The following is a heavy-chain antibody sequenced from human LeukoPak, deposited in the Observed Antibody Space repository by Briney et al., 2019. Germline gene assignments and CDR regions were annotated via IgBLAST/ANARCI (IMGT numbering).Heavy chain of an antibody. CDR2: INPNSGGT. V-gene: IGHV1-2*06. J-gene: IGHJ4*02. CDR1: GYTFTGYY. D-gene: IGHD6-6*01. Sequence: ASVKVSCKASGYTFTGYYMHWVRQAPGQGLEWMGRINPNSGGTNYAQKFQGRVTMTRDTSISTAYMELRSLRSDDTAVYYCARDPRPFSSSTSDFDYWGRGTLVTVSS. CDR3: ARDPRPFSSSTSDFDY.